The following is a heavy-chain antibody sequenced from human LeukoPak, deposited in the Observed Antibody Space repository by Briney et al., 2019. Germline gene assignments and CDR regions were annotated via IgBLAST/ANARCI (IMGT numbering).Heavy chain of an antibody. J-gene: IGHJ4*02. V-gene: IGHV3-11*01. CDR3: AREMEGDYGSGTYFDL. CDR1: DFVFSDYY. CDR2: ISSSGNSI. D-gene: IGHD3-10*01. Sequence: GGSLRLSCAASDFVFSDYYMSWFRQAPGKGLEWVSYISSSGNSIYYADSVKGRFTISRDNAKNSLYLQMNSLRAEDTAVYYCAREMEGDYGSGTYFDLWGQGNMVTVSS.